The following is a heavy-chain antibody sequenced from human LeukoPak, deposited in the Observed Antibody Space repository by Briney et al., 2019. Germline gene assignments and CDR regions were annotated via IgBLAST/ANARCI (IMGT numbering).Heavy chain of an antibody. J-gene: IGHJ4*02. CDR2: ISSSSSYI. V-gene: IGHV3-21*01. CDR1: GFTFSSYS. Sequence: GSLRLSCAASGFTFSSYSMNWVRQAPGKGLEWVSSISSSSSYIYYADSVKGRFTISRDNAKNSLYLQMNSLRAEDTAVYYCARWGVITVAGLDYWGQGTLVTVSS. CDR3: ARWGVITVAGLDY. D-gene: IGHD6-19*01.